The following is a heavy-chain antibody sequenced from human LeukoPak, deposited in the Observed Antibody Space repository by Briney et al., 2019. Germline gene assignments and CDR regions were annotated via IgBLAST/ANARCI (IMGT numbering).Heavy chain of an antibody. J-gene: IGHJ4*02. Sequence: GGSLRLSCAASGFTFRNYWMHWVRQAPGKGLVWVSRINSNGSGRNYAYSVEGRFTSSRDNAKNTLYMQMNSLRAEDTAVYYCTSASSHRIAAGGDYWGQGTLVTVSS. D-gene: IGHD6-13*01. CDR1: GFTFRNYW. CDR2: INSNGSGR. V-gene: IGHV3-74*01. CDR3: TSASSHRIAAGGDY.